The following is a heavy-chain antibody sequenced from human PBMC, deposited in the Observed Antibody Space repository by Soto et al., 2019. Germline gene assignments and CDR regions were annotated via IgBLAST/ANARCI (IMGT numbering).Heavy chain of an antibody. Sequence: EVQLVESGGGLVQPGGSLRLSCAASGFTFGSYWMSWVRQAPGKGLEWLGTIKRDASEKKYVDSVKGRFTMSRDKAKKALYLQMDSLSGDDTAVYYCERYSVYGSVISVNHDLDDWGQGTLVTVSS. V-gene: IGHV3-7*01. D-gene: IGHD3-10*01. CDR2: IKRDASEK. CDR3: ERYSVYGSVISVNHDLDD. J-gene: IGHJ4*01. CDR1: GFTFGSYW.